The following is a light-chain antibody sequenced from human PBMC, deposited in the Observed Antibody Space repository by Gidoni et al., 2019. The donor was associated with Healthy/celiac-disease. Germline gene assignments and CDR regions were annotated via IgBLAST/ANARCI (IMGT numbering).Light chain of an antibody. CDR1: QSLLYSNGYNY. J-gene: IGKJ2*01. CDR3: MQGLQTPYT. CDR2: LGS. V-gene: IGKV2-28*01. Sequence: DIVMTQSPLSLPVTPGEPASISCRSSQSLLYSNGYNYLDWYLQQPGQSPQLLIYLGSNRASGVPDRFSGSGSGKDFTLKISRVEAEDVGVYYCMQGLQTPYTFGQGTKLEIK.